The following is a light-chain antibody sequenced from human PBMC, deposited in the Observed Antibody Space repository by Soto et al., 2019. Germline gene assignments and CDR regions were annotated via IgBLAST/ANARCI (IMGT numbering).Light chain of an antibody. CDR3: QQYGSSPT. CDR1: QSVGST. V-gene: IGKV3-20*01. Sequence: EIVLTQSPAALSVSPVERATLSCWASQSVGSTLNWYQQRPGQAPRLLIYDTSIRATGIPARFSGSGSGTDFTLTISRLEPEDFAVYYCQQYGSSPTFGQGTRLEIK. CDR2: DTS. J-gene: IGKJ5*01.